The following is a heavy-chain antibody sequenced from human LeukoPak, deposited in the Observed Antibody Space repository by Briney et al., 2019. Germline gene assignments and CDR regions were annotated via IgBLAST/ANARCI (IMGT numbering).Heavy chain of an antibody. D-gene: IGHD6-19*01. CDR1: GFTFSSYD. CDR3: ARGGQQWLVHGDY. J-gene: IGHJ4*02. V-gene: IGHV3-13*01. CDR2: IGTAGDT. Sequence: SGGSLRLSCAASGFTFSSYDMHWVRQATGKGLEWVSAIGTAGDTYYPGSVKGRFTISRENAKNSLYLQMNSLRAGDTAVYYCARGGQQWLVHGDYWGQGTLVTVSS.